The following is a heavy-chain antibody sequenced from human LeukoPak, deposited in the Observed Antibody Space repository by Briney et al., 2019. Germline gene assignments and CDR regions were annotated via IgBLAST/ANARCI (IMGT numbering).Heavy chain of an antibody. V-gene: IGHV3-9*01. CDR3: AKGVDSWLRTPLDY. CDR2: ISWNSGSI. CDR1: GFTFDDYA. D-gene: IGHD2-15*01. Sequence: GGSLRLSCAASGFTFDDYAKHWVRQAPGKGLEWVSGISWNSGSIGYADSVKGRFTISRDNAKNSLYLQMNSLRAEDTALYYCAKGVDSWLRTPLDYWGQGTLVTVSS. J-gene: IGHJ4*02.